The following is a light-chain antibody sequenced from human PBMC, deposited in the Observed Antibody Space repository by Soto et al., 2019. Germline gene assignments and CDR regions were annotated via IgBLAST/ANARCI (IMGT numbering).Light chain of an antibody. V-gene: IGLV2-8*01. Sequence: QSALTQPPSASGSLGQSVTISCTGTSSDVGGYNYVSWYQQHPGKAPKLMIYEVNERPSGVPDRFSGSKSGNTASLTVSGLQAEDEADYYCSSYAGSNVVFGGGTKVTVL. CDR1: SSDVGGYNY. J-gene: IGLJ2*01. CDR3: SSYAGSNVV. CDR2: EVN.